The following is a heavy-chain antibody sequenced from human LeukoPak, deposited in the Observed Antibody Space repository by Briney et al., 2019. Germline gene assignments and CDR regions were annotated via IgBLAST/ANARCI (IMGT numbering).Heavy chain of an antibody. CDR3: ARVVDQDAFDI. Sequence: GGSLRLSCAASGFTIRNYAMHWVRQAPGQGLEYVSAISSSGGSTYYANSVKGRFTISRDNSKNTLYLQMGSLRTEDMAVYYCARVVDQDAFDIWGQGTVVTVSS. CDR2: ISSSGGST. J-gene: IGHJ3*02. V-gene: IGHV3-64*01. CDR1: GFTIRNYA.